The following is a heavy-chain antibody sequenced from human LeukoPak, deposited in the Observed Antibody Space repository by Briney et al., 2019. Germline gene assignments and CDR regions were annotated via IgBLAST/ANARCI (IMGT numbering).Heavy chain of an antibody. CDR1: GYTFTSYD. CDR3: AALAFGGVIPIDY. CDR2: MNPNSGNT. V-gene: IGHV1-8*02. J-gene: IGHJ4*02. D-gene: IGHD3-16*02. Sequence: ASVKVSCKASGYTFTSYDIDWVRQATGQGLEWMGWMNPNSGNTGYAQKFQGRVTMTRNTSISTAYMELNSLRSEDTAVYYCAALAFGGVIPIDYWGQGTLVTVSS.